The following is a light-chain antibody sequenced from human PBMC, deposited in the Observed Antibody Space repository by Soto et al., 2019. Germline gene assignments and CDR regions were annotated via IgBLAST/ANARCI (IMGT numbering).Light chain of an antibody. CDR2: EVT. Sequence: QSALTQPPSASGSPGQSVTISCTGTSSDVGAYKYVSWYQQYPGKAPKLMIYEVTKRPSGVPDRFSGSKSGNTASLTVSGLPAEDEADYYCSSYVGNDIWVFGGGTKVTFL. V-gene: IGLV2-8*01. CDR3: SSYVGNDIWV. CDR1: SSDVGAYKY. J-gene: IGLJ3*02.